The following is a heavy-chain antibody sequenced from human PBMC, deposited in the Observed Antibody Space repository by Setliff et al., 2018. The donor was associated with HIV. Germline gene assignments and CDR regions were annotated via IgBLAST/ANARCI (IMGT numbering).Heavy chain of an antibody. CDR2: ISVYNGNT. Sequence: ASVKVSCKATGYTFTNYGISWVRQAPGQGLEWMGWISVYNGNTNYAQNLQGRVTMTTDRSTTTAYMELRSLRSDDTAVYYCARGTRVGANDAFDIWGQGTMVTVSS. V-gene: IGHV1-18*01. CDR3: ARGTRVGANDAFDI. J-gene: IGHJ3*02. D-gene: IGHD1-26*01. CDR1: GYTFTNYG.